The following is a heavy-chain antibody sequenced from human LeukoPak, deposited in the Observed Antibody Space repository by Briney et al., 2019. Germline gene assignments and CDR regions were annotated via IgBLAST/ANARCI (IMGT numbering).Heavy chain of an antibody. D-gene: IGHD4-23*01. CDR1: GFTFSTYS. CDR2: ISSSGSHT. V-gene: IGHV3-21*01. Sequence: GGSLRLSCAASGFTFSTYSMTWVRQAPGKGLEWVSSISSSGSHTYYADSVKGRFTISRDNAKNSLYLQMNSLRAEDTAVYYCARPDNTVVTPTNDYWGQGTLVTVSS. J-gene: IGHJ4*02. CDR3: ARPDNTVVTPTNDY.